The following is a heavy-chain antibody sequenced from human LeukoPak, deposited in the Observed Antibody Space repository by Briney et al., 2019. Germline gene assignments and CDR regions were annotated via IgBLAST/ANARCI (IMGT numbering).Heavy chain of an antibody. V-gene: IGHV3-23*01. J-gene: IGHJ4*02. CDR2: ISNSGSSS. CDR3: SKMTVWSVRAFDY. Sequence: GGSLRLSCAASGFTFSNYALTWVRQAPGKGLEWVSVISNSGSSSEYADSVKGRFTISRDNSKNTLYLQMNSLRAEDTAVYYCSKMTVWSVRAFDYWGQGTLVTVSS. D-gene: IGHD3-3*01. CDR1: GFTFSNYA.